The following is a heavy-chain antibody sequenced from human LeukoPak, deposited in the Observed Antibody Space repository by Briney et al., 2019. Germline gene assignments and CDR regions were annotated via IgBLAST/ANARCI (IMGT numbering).Heavy chain of an antibody. V-gene: IGHV3-9*01. Sequence: GRSLRLSCAASGFTFDDYAMHWVRQAPGKGLEWVSGISWNSGSIGYADSVKGRFTISRDNAKNSLYLQMNSLRAEDTALYYCAKGGGPDIVVVPAAIGLAFEIWGQGTMVTVSS. CDR3: AKGGGPDIVVVPAAIGLAFEI. CDR2: ISWNSGSI. D-gene: IGHD2-2*02. CDR1: GFTFDDYA. J-gene: IGHJ3*02.